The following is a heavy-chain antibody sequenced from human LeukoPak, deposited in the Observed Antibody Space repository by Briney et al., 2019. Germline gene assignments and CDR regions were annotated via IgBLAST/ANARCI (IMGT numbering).Heavy chain of an antibody. J-gene: IGHJ1*01. CDR1: GGSFSGYY. V-gene: IGHV4-34*01. D-gene: IGHD4-17*01. CDR3: ARAFGDYAAYFQH. Sequence: SETLSLTCAVYGGSFSGYYWSWIRQPPGKGLEWIGEINHSGSTNYNPSLKSRVTISVDTSKNQFSPKLSSVTAADTAVYYCARAFGDYAAYFQHWGQGTLVTVSS. CDR2: INHSGST.